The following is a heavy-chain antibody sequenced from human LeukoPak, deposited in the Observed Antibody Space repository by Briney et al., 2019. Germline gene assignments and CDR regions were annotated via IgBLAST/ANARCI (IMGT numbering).Heavy chain of an antibody. CDR2: IYSGGST. CDR1: GFTVSSNY. D-gene: IGHD6-25*01. V-gene: IGHV3-53*01. CDR3: ARGGVQGAFDI. Sequence: PGGSLRLSCAASGFTVSSNYMSWVRQAPGKGLEWVSIIYSGGSTYYADSVKGRFTISRDNSKNTPYLQMDSLRAEDTAVYYCARGGVQGAFDIWGQGTMVTVSS. J-gene: IGHJ3*02.